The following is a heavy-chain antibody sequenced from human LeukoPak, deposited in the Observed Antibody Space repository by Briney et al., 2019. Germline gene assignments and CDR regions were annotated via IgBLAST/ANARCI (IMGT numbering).Heavy chain of an antibody. V-gene: IGHV3-48*03. CDR2: ISSSGRTI. Sequence: GGSLRLSCAASGFTFSTYEMNWVRQAPGKGLEWVSYISSSGRTIYYADSVKGRFTISRDNAKNSLYLQMNSLRAEDTAVYYCARDGGYSSSWTHLYYYGMDVWGQGTTVTVSS. CDR3: ARDGGYSSSWTHLYYYGMDV. CDR1: GFTFSTYE. J-gene: IGHJ6*02. D-gene: IGHD6-13*01.